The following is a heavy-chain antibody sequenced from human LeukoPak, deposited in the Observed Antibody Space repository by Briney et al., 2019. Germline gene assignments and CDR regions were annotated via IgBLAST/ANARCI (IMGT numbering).Heavy chain of an antibody. CDR3: ARGVEGDSSALGAFDI. J-gene: IGHJ3*02. Sequence: SETLSLTCTVSGGSISSYYWSWIRQPPGKGLEWIGYIYYSGSTNYNPSLKSRVTISVDTSKNQFSLKLSSVTAADTAVYYCARGVEGDSSALGAFDIWGQGTMVTVSS. CDR2: IYYSGST. D-gene: IGHD3-22*01. V-gene: IGHV4-59*01. CDR1: GGSISSYY.